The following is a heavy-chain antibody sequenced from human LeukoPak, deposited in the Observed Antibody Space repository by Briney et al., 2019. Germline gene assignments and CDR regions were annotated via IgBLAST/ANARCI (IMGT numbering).Heavy chain of an antibody. CDR2: INHSGST. V-gene: IGHV4-34*01. Sequence: SETLSLTCAVYGGSFSGYYWSWIRQPPGKGLEWIGEINHSGSTNYNPSLKSRVTISVDTSKNQFSLKLSSVTAADTAVYYCARGRVVVPAAYYYYYYYMDVWGKGTTVTVSS. D-gene: IGHD2-2*01. J-gene: IGHJ6*03. CDR1: GGSFSGYY. CDR3: ARGRVVVPAAYYYYYYYMDV.